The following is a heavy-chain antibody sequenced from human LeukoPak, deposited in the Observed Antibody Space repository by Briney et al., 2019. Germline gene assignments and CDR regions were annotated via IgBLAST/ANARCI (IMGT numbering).Heavy chain of an antibody. CDR2: IYYSGTT. Sequence: SETLSLTCTVSGVSIINNGWSWIRQPPGKGLEWIGYIYYSGTTNNNPSLMSRVTVSVDTSKNQFSLKLTSVTAADTAVYYCARAQYGYAYGHRFDYWGQGILVTVSS. D-gene: IGHD5-18*01. V-gene: IGHV4-59*01. CDR1: GVSIINNG. J-gene: IGHJ4*02. CDR3: ARAQYGYAYGHRFDY.